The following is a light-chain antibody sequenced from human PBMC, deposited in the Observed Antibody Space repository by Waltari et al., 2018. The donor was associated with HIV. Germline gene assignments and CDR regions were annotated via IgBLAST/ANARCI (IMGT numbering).Light chain of an antibody. J-gene: IGLJ2*01. V-gene: IGLV2-14*03. CDR1: SGDYGGYHY. CDR3: SSYTTSSDLDVV. CDR2: DVS. Sequence: QSALTQPATITGSPGQATTIPCTENSGDYGGYHYVSWYQQKPGKAPQFMIYDVSERPTGGSSRFSGSKSGNTSFLTISGLQADDEADYYCSSYTTSSDLDVVFGGGTKLTVL.